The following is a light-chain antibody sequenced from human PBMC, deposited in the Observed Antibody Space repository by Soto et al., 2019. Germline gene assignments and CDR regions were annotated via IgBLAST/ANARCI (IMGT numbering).Light chain of an antibody. J-gene: IGKJ2*01. Sequence: DNPMTQSPSSLSASVGDRVTITCRASQTMINYLNWYQQKPGKAPKLLSYVAFSLQSGVPSRFSGSGSGTDFTLAISKLLPEYVATDSGKQSYNTPYTFGQGTKLEI. CDR3: KQSYNTPYT. CDR1: QTMINY. CDR2: VAF. V-gene: IGKV1-39*01.